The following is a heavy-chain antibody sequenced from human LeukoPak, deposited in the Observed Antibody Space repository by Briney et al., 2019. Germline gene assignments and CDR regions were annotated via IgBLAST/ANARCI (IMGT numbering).Heavy chain of an antibody. CDR2: IRYDGSK. CDR1: GFTFSSYG. D-gene: IGHD1-26*01. J-gene: IGHJ4*02. CDR3: AKDRRGMGATAADY. V-gene: IGHV3-30*02. Sequence: GGSLRLSCAASGFTFSSYGMHWVRQAPGKGLEWVAFIRYDGSKYYADSVKGRLTISRDNSKNTLYLQMNSLRAEDTAVYYCAKDRRGMGATAADYWGQGTLVTVSS.